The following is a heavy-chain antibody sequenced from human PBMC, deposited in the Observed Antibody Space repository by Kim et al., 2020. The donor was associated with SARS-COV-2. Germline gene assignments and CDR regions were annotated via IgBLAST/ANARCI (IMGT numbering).Heavy chain of an antibody. D-gene: IGHD3-10*01. Sequence: YADSVKGRFTISRGKSKNTLYLQMKRLRAEDTAVYYCAKVRGLGRGVTDYWGQGTLVTVSS. CDR3: AKVRGLGRGVTDY. V-gene: IGHV3-23*01. J-gene: IGHJ4*02.